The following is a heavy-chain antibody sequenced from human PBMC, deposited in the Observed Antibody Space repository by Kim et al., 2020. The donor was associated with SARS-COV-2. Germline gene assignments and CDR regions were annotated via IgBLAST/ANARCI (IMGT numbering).Heavy chain of an antibody. J-gene: IGHJ4*02. CDR1: GFTFSSYG. CDR2: ISYDGSNK. V-gene: IGHV3-30*18. CDR3: AKDFGWFGELLGGDY. Sequence: GGSLRLSCAASGFTFSSYGMHWVRQAPGKGLEWVAVISYDGSNKYYADSVKGRFTISRDNSKNTLYLQMNSLRAEDTAVYYCAKDFGWFGELLGGDYWGQGTLVTVSS. D-gene: IGHD3-10*01.